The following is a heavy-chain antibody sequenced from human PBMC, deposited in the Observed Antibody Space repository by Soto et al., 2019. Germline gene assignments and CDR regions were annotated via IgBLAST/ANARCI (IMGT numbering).Heavy chain of an antibody. CDR2: IGGGGITT. J-gene: IGHJ4*02. Sequence: GSLRLSCAASGFTFSDYAMSWVRQAPGKGLEWISAIGGGGITTYYADSVKGRFTISRDNSKNILYLEMNSLTVDDTAVYYCAKGSGGYRPYYFDFWRQGTPVTVSS. CDR3: AKGSGGYRPYYFDF. CDR1: GFTFSDYA. D-gene: IGHD3-22*01. V-gene: IGHV3-23*01.